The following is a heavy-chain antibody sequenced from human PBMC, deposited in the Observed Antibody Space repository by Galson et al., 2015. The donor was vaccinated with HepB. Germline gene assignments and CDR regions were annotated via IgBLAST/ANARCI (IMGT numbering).Heavy chain of an antibody. D-gene: IGHD1-26*01. CDR2: ISSSSSYT. CDR3: AKSRSGSYYEAFDY. Sequence: SLRLSCAASGFTFSDYYMSWIRQAPGKGLEWVSYISSSSSYTNYADSVKGRFTISRDNAKNSLYLQMNSLRAEDTAVYHCAKSRSGSYYEAFDYRGQGTLVTVSS. CDR1: GFTFSDYY. V-gene: IGHV3-11*03. J-gene: IGHJ4*02.